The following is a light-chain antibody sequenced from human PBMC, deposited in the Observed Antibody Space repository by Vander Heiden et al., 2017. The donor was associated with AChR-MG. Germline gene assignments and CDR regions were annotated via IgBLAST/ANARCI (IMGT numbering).Light chain of an antibody. CDR1: SSNIGSNT. Sequence: QSVLPQPPSASGTPGQRVTISCSGSSSNIGSNTVSWYQQLPGTAPKPLIYSNNQRPSGFPDRFSGSKSGTSASLDISGLQSEDEADYYCATWDDSLHGVVFGGGTKLTVL. CDR2: SNN. V-gene: IGLV1-44*01. J-gene: IGLJ2*01. CDR3: ATWDDSLHGVV.